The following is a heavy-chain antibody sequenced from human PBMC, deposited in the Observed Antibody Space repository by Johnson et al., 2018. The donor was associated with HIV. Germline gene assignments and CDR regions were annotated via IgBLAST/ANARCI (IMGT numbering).Heavy chain of an antibody. CDR2: IRYDGSNK. CDR3: AKGLGSYAPPLDAFDI. CDR1: GFTFSSYG. D-gene: IGHD1-26*01. Sequence: QVQLVESGGGVVQPGRSLRLSCAASGFTFSSYGMHWVRQAPGKGLEWVAFIRYDGSNKYYADSVKGRFTNSRDNSKNTLYLQMNSLRAEDTALYYCAKGLGSYAPPLDAFDIWGQGTMVTVSS. V-gene: IGHV3-30*02. J-gene: IGHJ3*02.